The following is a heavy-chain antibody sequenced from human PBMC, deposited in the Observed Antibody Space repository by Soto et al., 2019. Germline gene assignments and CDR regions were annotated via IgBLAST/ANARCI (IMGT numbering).Heavy chain of an antibody. CDR1: GNSFNNW. CDR2: IYPGDSDT. CDR3: ARSGGGQKQQPPKYYYGMEV. Sequence: GESLKISCKGLGNSFNNWIGWVRQMPGKGLEWVGIIYPGDSDTRYSPSFQGRVTLSADTSISTAYLQWSSLKASDTAMYYCARSGGGQKQQPPKYYYGMEVWGQGTTVTVSS. D-gene: IGHD6-13*01. V-gene: IGHV5-51*01. J-gene: IGHJ6*02.